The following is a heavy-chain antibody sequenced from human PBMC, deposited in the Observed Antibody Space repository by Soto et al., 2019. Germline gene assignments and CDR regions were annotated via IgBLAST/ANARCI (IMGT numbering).Heavy chain of an antibody. Sequence: QVQLQQWGAGLLKPSETLSLTCAVYGGSFSGYQWTWIRQTPGKGLEWIGEINDSGNINYNPSLKSRVTLLVDTAEEQIPLRLRPVPAAATAVYYCARGLILWFGELSRRGGYYYYMDVWGKGTSVTVSS. CDR2: INDSGNI. CDR3: ARGLILWFGELSRRGGYYYYMDV. CDR1: GGSFSGYQ. V-gene: IGHV4-34*01. D-gene: IGHD3-10*01. J-gene: IGHJ6*03.